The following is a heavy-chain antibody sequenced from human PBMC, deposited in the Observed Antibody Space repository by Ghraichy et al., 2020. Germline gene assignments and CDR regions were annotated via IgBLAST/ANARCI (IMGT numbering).Heavy chain of an antibody. CDR1: GGSFSGYY. CDR3: ARPSSSWSDAEYFQH. V-gene: IGHV4-34*01. D-gene: IGHD6-13*01. Sequence: SETLSLTCAVYGGSFSGYYWSWIRQPPGKGLEWIGEINHSGSTNYNPSLKSRVTISVDTSKNQFSLKLSSVTAADTAVYYCARPSSSWSDAEYFQHWGQGTLVTVSS. J-gene: IGHJ1*01. CDR2: INHSGST.